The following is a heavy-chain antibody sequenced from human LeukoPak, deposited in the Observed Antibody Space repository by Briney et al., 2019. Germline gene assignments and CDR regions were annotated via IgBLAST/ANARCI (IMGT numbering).Heavy chain of an antibody. CDR1: GFTFSSSA. J-gene: IGHJ2*01. CDR2: ISYDGSNK. D-gene: IGHD4-17*01. Sequence: PGRSLRLSCAASGFTFSSSAMHWVRQAPDKGLEWVAVISYDGSNKYYADSVKGRFTISRDNSKNTLYLQMNSLRAEDTAVYYCARRTVTRDWYFDLWGRGTLVTVSP. CDR3: ARRTVTRDWYFDL. V-gene: IGHV3-30-3*01.